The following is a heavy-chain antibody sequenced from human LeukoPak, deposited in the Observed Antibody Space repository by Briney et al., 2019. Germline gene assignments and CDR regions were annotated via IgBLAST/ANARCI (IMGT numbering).Heavy chain of an antibody. CDR1: GFSFTSYS. Sequence: GGSLRLSCAASGFSFTSYSMNWVRQAPGKGLEWVSSISSSSSYIYYADSVKGRFTISRDNSKNTLYLQMNSLRAEDTAVYYCAKNGDRGAYCSGGSCYPYYYYYMDVWGKGTTVTISS. CDR3: AKNGDRGAYCSGGSCYPYYYYYMDV. D-gene: IGHD2-15*01. V-gene: IGHV3-21*04. J-gene: IGHJ6*03. CDR2: ISSSSSYI.